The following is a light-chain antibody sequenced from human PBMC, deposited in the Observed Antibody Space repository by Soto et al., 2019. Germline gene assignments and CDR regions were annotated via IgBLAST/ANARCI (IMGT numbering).Light chain of an antibody. J-gene: IGLJ2*01. CDR2: DVT. CDR1: SSDVGGYNY. CDR3: SSYTSSSTXVV. V-gene: IGLV2-14*01. Sequence: QSALTQPASVSGSPGQSITISCTGTSSDVGGYNYVSWYQQHPGKAPKLMIYDVTNRPSGVSNRFSGSKSGNTASLTISGLQAEDEADYYCSSYTSSSTXVVXXXXTKVXXL.